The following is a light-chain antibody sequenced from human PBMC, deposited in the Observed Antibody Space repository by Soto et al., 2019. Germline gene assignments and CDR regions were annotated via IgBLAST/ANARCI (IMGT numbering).Light chain of an antibody. J-gene: IGLJ3*02. CDR1: SSDVGAYNY. CDR3: RSFASRNTWV. CDR2: EVT. Sequence: QSALTQPPSASGSPGQSVTISCTGTSSDVGAYNYVSWYQQHAGKAPKLVIYEVTKRPSGVPHRFSGSKSANTASLTVSGLQAEDEADYYCRSFASRNTWVFGGGTKLTVL. V-gene: IGLV2-8*01.